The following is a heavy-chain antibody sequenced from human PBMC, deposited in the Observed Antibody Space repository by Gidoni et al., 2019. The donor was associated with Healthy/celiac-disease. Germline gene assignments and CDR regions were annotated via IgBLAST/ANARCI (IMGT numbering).Heavy chain of an antibody. Sequence: QVQLVASGGGVVQPWRSLSISCAASGLPFSRYAMHGVRQAPAKGLEWLAVISYDGSNKYYADSVKCRFTISRDNSKNTLYLQMNSLRAEDTAVYYCARDWGYSGYVFYFDYWGQGTLVTVSS. CDR2: ISYDGSNK. CDR1: GLPFSRYA. J-gene: IGHJ4*02. V-gene: IGHV3-30-3*01. D-gene: IGHD5-12*01. CDR3: ARDWGYSGYVFYFDY.